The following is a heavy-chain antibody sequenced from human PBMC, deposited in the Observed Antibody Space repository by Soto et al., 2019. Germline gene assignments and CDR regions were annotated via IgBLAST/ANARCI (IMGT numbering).Heavy chain of an antibody. CDR3: AKDKRSMITFGGVIVTAFDI. V-gene: IGHV3-9*01. D-gene: IGHD3-16*02. CDR2: ISWNSGSI. CDR1: GFTFDDYA. Sequence: GGSLRLSCAASGFTFDDYAMHWVRQAPGKGLEWVSGISWNSGSIGYADSVKGRFTISRDNAKNSLYLQMNSLRAEDTALYYCAKDKRSMITFGGVIVTAFDIWGQGTMVTVSS. J-gene: IGHJ3*02.